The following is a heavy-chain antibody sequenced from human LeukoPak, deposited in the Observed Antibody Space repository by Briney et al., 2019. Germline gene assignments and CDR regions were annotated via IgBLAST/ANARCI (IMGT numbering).Heavy chain of an antibody. D-gene: IGHD3-10*01. J-gene: IGHJ6*02. V-gene: IGHV4-59*01. CDR1: GGSISSYY. CDR2: IYYSGST. Sequence: SETLSLTCTVSGGSISSYYWSWIRQPPGKGLEWIGYIYYSGSTNYNPSLKSRVTVSVDTSKNQFSLKLSSVTAADTAVYYCARGFHYYYYGMDVWGQGTTVTVSS. CDR3: ARGFHYYYYGMDV.